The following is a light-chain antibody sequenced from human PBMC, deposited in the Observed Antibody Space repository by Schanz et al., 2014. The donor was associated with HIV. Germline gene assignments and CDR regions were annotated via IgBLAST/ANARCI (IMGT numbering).Light chain of an antibody. CDR2: GAS. CDR1: QSVGDN. CDR3: QQSGSSLRT. Sequence: EIVLTQSPATLSLSPGERATLSCRATQSVGDNLAWFQQKPGQAPRLLIYGASSRATGIPDRFSGSGSGTDFTLTISRLEPEDFAVYFCQQSGSSLRTFGQGTKVEIK. V-gene: IGKV3-20*01. J-gene: IGKJ1*01.